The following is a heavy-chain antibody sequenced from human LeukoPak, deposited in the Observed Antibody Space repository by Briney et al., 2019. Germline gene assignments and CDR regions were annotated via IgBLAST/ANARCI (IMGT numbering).Heavy chain of an antibody. J-gene: IGHJ4*02. CDR1: GFTFSSYW. V-gene: IGHV3-7*01. D-gene: IGHD6-6*01. CDR2: IKQDGSEK. Sequence: GGSLRLSCAASGFTFSSYWMSWVRQAPGKGLEWVANIKQDGSEKYYVDSVKGRFTISKDNAKNSLYLQMNSLRAEDTAVYYCARDSSSSCFDYWGQGTLVTVSS. CDR3: ARDSSSSCFDY.